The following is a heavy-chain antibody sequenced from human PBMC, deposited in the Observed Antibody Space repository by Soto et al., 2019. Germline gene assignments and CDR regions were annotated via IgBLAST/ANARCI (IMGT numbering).Heavy chain of an antibody. J-gene: IGHJ4*02. D-gene: IGHD5-12*01. Sequence: SETLSLTSPVSGGSISSGGYYWSWIRQHPGKGLEWIGYIYYSGSTYYNPSLKSRVTISVDTSKNQFSLKLSSVTAADTAVYYCARGRGYSGYDFPDFDYWGQGTLVTVSS. CDR2: IYYSGST. CDR1: GGSISSGGYY. CDR3: ARGRGYSGYDFPDFDY. V-gene: IGHV4-31*03.